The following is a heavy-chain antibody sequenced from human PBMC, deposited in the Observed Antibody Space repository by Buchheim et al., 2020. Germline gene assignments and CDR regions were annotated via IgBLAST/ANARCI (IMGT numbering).Heavy chain of an antibody. D-gene: IGHD5-18*01. J-gene: IGHJ4*02. Sequence: EVQLVESGGGLVQPGGSLRLSCVASGFTFSSYWMSWVRQAPGKGLEWVANIKQDDSEKYYVDSVKGRFTISRDNAKNSLYLQMNSLRAEDTAVHYCARWILGYSSLYFDSWGQGTL. CDR2: IKQDDSEK. V-gene: IGHV3-7*01. CDR3: ARWILGYSSLYFDS. CDR1: GFTFSSYW.